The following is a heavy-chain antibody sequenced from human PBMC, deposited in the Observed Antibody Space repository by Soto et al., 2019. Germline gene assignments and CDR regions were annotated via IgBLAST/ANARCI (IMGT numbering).Heavy chain of an antibody. CDR3: DGTSPRGSGNWFDP. V-gene: IGHV4-30-4*01. Sequence: PSETLSLTCTVSGGSISSDDYYWSWIRQPPGKGLEWIGYIYHSGSSYYNPSLKSRVTISIDTSKNQLSLKLTSVTAADTAVYYCDGTSPRGSGNWFDPWGQGTLVTVSS. CDR1: GGSISSDDYY. D-gene: IGHD3-10*01. J-gene: IGHJ5*02. CDR2: IYHSGSS.